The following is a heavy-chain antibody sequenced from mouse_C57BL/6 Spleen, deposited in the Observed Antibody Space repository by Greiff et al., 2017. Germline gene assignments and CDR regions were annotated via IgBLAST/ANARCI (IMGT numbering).Heavy chain of an antibody. V-gene: IGHV1-50*01. J-gene: IGHJ2*01. CDR1: GYTFTSYW. Sequence: VQLQQPGAELVKPGASVKLSCKASGYTFTSYWMQWVKQRPGQGLEWIGAIDPSDSYTNYNQKFKGKAPVTVDTSSSTAYMQLSSLTTEDSAVYYCARGEGKDYWGQGTTLTVAS. CDR3: ARGEGKDY. CDR2: IDPSDSYT.